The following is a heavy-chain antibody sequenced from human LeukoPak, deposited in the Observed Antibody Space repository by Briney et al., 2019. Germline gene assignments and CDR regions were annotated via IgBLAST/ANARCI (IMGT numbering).Heavy chain of an antibody. CDR2: ISGSGGST. V-gene: IGHV3-23*01. CDR1: GSTFSSYA. D-gene: IGHD6-19*01. CDR3: AKDRKQWLGPFDY. J-gene: IGHJ4*02. Sequence: PGGSLRLSCAASGSTFSSYAMSWVRQAPGKGLEWVSAISGSGGSTYYADSVKGRFTISRDNSKNTLYLQMNSLRAEDTAVYYCAKDRKQWLGPFDYWGQGTLVTVSS.